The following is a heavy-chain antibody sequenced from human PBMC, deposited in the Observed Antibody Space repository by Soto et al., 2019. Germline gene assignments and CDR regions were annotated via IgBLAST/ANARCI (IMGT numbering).Heavy chain of an antibody. Sequence: EVQLVESGGGLVKPGGSLRLSCAASGFTFSSYSMNWVRQAPGKGLEWVSSISSSSSYIYYADSVKGLFTISRDNAKNSLFLQINSLRADDTAVYYCARDNGVYWGQGTLVTVSS. D-gene: IGHD2-8*01. CDR3: ARDNGVY. J-gene: IGHJ4*02. V-gene: IGHV3-21*01. CDR1: GFTFSSYS. CDR2: ISSSSSYI.